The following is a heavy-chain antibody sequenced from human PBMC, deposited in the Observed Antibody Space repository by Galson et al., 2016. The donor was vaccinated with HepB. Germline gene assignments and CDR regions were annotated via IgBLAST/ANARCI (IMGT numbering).Heavy chain of an antibody. J-gene: IGHJ4*02. CDR2: ISDSGGTT. CDR1: GFTFSSNG. Sequence: SLRLSCAASGFTFSSNGMSWVRQAPGKGLEWVSGISDSGGTTYYADSVKGRFTISRDNSKNTLYLQMNSLRAEDTAVYYCYYSGFWGQGTLVTVPS. V-gene: IGHV3-23*01. CDR3: YYSGF.